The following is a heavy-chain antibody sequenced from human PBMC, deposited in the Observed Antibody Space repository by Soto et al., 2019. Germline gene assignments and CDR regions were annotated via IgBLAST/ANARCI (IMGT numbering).Heavy chain of an antibody. V-gene: IGHV4-39*01. CDR3: AKGAYYDFWSGYYGDYYYYMDV. D-gene: IGHD3-3*01. CDR2: IYYSGST. CDR1: GGSISSSSYY. Sequence: QLQLQESGPGLVKPSETLSLTCTVSGGSISSSSYYWGWIRQPPGKGLEWIGSIYYSGSTYYNPSLKSRVTISVDTSKNQFSLKLSSVTAADTAVYYCAKGAYYDFWSGYYGDYYYYMDVWGKGTTVTVSS. J-gene: IGHJ6*03.